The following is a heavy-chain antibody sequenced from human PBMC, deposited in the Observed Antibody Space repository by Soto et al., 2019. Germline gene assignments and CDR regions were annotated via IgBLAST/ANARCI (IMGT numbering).Heavy chain of an antibody. CDR2: ISGSGGST. CDR1: GFTFTSYA. Sequence: EVQLVESGGGLVQPGRSLRLSCAASGFTFTSYAMSWVRQAPGKGLEWVSGISGSGGSTYYAESVKGRFTISRDNSKNTLFLQMNSLRAEDTAMYYCAKTWSGAYYALFDYWGQGTLVTVAS. V-gene: IGHV3-23*04. J-gene: IGHJ4*02. CDR3: AKTWSGAYYALFDY. D-gene: IGHD1-26*01.